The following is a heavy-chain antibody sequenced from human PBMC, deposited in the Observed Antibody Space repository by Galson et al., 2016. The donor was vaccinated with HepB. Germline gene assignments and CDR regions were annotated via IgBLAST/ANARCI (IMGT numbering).Heavy chain of an antibody. CDR3: TKDQLIVIVPAAGNWFDP. V-gene: IGHV3-23*01. Sequence: SLRLSCAASGFTFDDYAMNWVRQAPGKGLEWVSGIGGSGGGTYYADSVKGRFTISRDNSKNTLYLQLNSLRAEDTAIYYCTKDQLIVIVPAAGNWFDPWGQGTLVTVSS. CDR2: IGGSGGGT. CDR1: GFTFDDYA. J-gene: IGHJ5*02. D-gene: IGHD2-2*01.